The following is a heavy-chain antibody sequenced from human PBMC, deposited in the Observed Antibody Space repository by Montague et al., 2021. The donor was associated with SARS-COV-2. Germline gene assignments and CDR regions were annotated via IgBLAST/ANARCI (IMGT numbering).Heavy chain of an antibody. J-gene: IGHJ4*02. D-gene: IGHD3-22*01. CDR3: ARGHLSVSMVVVVFTSASYCFDY. CDR1: GGSFGDDH. Sequence: SETLSLTCAVYGGSFGDDHWSWIRQPPGKGLEWIGDIKQSGSTNXNPSLKSRGTISVDPSKNQFSLKLTSVTAADTAVYFCARGHLSVSMVVVVFTSASYCFDYWGQGAQVTVSS. V-gene: IGHV4-34*01. CDR2: IKQSGST.